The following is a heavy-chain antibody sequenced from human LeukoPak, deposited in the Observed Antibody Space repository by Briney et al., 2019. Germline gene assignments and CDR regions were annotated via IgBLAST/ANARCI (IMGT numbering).Heavy chain of an antibody. CDR1: GYTLTELS. V-gene: IGHV1-24*01. CDR3: ATHLGGGTSYGFDY. CDR2: FDPEDGET. D-gene: IGHD5-18*01. Sequence: GASVKVSCKVSGYTLTELSMHWVRQAPGKGLEWMGGFDPEDGETIYAQKFQGRVTMTEDTSTDTAYMELCSLRSEDTAVYYCATHLGGGTSYGFDYWGQGTLVTVSS. J-gene: IGHJ4*02.